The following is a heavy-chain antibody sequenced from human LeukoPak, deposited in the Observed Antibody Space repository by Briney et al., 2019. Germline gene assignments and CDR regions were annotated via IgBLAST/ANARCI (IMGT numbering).Heavy chain of an antibody. CDR2: INHSGST. CDR1: GGSFSGYY. J-gene: IGHJ5*02. CDR3: ARRRLRFLEWLTNNWFDP. D-gene: IGHD3-3*01. V-gene: IGHV4-34*01. Sequence: SETLSLTCAVYGGSFSGYYWSWIRQPPGKGLEWIGEINHSGSTNYNPSLKSRVTISVDTSKNQFSLKLSSVTAADTAVYYCARRRLRFLEWLTNNWFDPWGQGTLVTVSS.